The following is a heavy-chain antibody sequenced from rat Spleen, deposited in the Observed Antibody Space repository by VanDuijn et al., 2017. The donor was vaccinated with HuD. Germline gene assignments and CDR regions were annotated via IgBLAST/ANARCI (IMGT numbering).Heavy chain of an antibody. J-gene: IGHJ2*01. CDR1: GFTFSDYN. D-gene: IGHD1-11*01. CDR3: ARQRLFRGYRFDY. V-gene: IGHV5-7*01. CDR2: ISSDGTTS. Sequence: EVQLVESGGGLVQPGGSLKLSCVASGFTFSDYNMAWVRQAPKKGLDWVATISSDGTTSYSRDSVKGRFTISRDNAKSTLYLQMDSLRSEDTATYYCARQRLFRGYRFDYWGQGVMVTVSS.